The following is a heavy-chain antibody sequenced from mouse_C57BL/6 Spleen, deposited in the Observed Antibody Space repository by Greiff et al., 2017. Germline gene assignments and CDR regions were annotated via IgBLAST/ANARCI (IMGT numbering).Heavy chain of an antibody. V-gene: IGHV1-81*01. CDR3: ARSTDYYGTLDY. D-gene: IGHD1-1*01. CDR1: GYTFTSYG. Sequence: QVQLQQSGAELARPGASVKLSCKASGYTFTSYGISWVKQRTEQGLEWIGEIYPRSGNTYYNEKFKGKATLTADKSSSTAYMELRSLTSEDSAVYFCARSTDYYGTLDYWGQGTTLTVSS. CDR2: IYPRSGNT. J-gene: IGHJ2*01.